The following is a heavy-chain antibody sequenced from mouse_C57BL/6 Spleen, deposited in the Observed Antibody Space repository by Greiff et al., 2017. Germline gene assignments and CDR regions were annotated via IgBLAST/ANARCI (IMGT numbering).Heavy chain of an antibody. D-gene: IGHD2-5*01. V-gene: IGHV1-64*01. Sequence: QVHVKQPGAELVKPGASVKLSCKASGYTFTSYWMHWVKQRPGQGLEWIGMIHPNSGSTNYNEKFKSKATLTVDKSSSTAYMQLSSLTSEDSAVYYCARTSYYSNSPFAYWGQGTLVTVSA. CDR3: ARTSYYSNSPFAY. J-gene: IGHJ3*01. CDR1: GYTFTSYW. CDR2: IHPNSGST.